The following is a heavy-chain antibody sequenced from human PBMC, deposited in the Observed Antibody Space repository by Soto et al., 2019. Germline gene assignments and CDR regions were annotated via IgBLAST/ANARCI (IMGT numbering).Heavy chain of an antibody. V-gene: IGHV1-46*03. Sequence: ASVKVSCKASGYTFTSYYTHWVRQAPGQGLEWMGIINPSGGSTSYAQKFQGRVTMTRDTAHLHMSSLKTEDTATYYCTKFSGPSSAPAALGPGTLVTVSS. CDR1: GYTFTSYY. CDR2: INPSGGST. J-gene: IGHJ5*02. D-gene: IGHD1-26*01. CDR3: TKFSGPSSAPAA.